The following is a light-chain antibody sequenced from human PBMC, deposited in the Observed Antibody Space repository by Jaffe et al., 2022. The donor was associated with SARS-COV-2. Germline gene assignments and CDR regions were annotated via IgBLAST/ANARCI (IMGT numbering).Light chain of an antibody. J-gene: IGKJ4*01. CDR2: GAF. V-gene: IGKV3-20*01. CDR3: QQYGSSPKLT. Sequence: EIVLTQSPGTLSLSPGERATLSCRASQSITSNYLAWYQQKPGQAPRLLIYGAFYRATGIPDRFSGDGSGTDFTLTISRLEPEDFAVYYCQQYGSSPKLTFGGGTKVGIK. CDR1: QSITSNY.